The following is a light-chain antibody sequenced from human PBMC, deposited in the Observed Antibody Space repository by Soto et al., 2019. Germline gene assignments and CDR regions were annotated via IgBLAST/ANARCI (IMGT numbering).Light chain of an antibody. CDR1: QTVTSSY. V-gene: IGKV3-20*01. CDR2: DAV. Sequence: VLTQSPGRLSLSPWERATVSCRASQTVTSSYLAWYQQRPGRAPQLLIYDAVKRATGISERFSGSEYGRDYTLTISRLDPEDSAVYYCQQYGDPITVGGGTKVEIK. CDR3: QQYGDPIT. J-gene: IGKJ4*01.